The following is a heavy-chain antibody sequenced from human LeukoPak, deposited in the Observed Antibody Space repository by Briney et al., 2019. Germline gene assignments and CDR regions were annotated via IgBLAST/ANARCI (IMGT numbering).Heavy chain of an antibody. CDR1: GFTFSSYA. Sequence: PGGSLRLSRAASGFTFSSYAMHWVRQAPGKGLEWVAVISYDGSNKYYADSVKGRFTISRDNSKNTLYLQMNSLRAEDTAVYYCARDLNLGYYFDYWGQGTLVTVSS. CDR3: ARDLNLGYYFDY. CDR2: ISYDGSNK. J-gene: IGHJ4*02. V-gene: IGHV3-30*01. D-gene: IGHD3-16*01.